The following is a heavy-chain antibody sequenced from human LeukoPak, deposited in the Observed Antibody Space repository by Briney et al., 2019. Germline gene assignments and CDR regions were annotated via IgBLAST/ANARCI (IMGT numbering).Heavy chain of an antibody. CDR3: ATSGESNYYYYGMDV. J-gene: IGHJ6*02. Sequence: GGSLRLSCAASGPTFNNYAMAWVRQAPGKGLEWVSSISASGGSTYYADSVKGRFTISRDNSKNTLYLQMNSLRAEDTAVYYCATSGESNYYYYGMDVWGQGTTVTVSS. D-gene: IGHD3-16*01. CDR2: ISASGGST. V-gene: IGHV3-23*01. CDR1: GPTFNNYA.